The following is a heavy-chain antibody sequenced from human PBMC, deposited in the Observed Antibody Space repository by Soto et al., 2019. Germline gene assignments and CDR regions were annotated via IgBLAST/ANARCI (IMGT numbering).Heavy chain of an antibody. CDR1: GGSFSGYY. V-gene: IGHV4-34*01. Sequence: QVQLQQWGAGLLKPSETLSLTCAVYGGSFSGYYWTWIRQPPGTGREWVGEVNHSGSTNYNPSHKSRVTISVDTSKNQFSLKLTSVTAEDTAVYYCARDKITGLFDYWGQGTLVTVSS. J-gene: IGHJ4*02. D-gene: IGHD2-8*02. CDR2: VNHSGST. CDR3: ARDKITGLFDY.